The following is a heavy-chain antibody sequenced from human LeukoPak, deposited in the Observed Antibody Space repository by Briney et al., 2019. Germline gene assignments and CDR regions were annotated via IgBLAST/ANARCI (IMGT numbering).Heavy chain of an antibody. V-gene: IGHV4-61*02. CDR1: GGSISSGSYY. D-gene: IGHD1-20*01. Sequence: ASQTLSLTCTVSGGSISSGSYYWSWIRQPAGKGLEWIGRIYTSGSTNYNPSLKSRVTISVDTSKNQFSLKLSSVTAADTAVYYCAREGYNWNDGGENGMDVGGKGPTATVS. CDR3: AREGYNWNDGGENGMDV. CDR2: IYTSGST. J-gene: IGHJ6*04.